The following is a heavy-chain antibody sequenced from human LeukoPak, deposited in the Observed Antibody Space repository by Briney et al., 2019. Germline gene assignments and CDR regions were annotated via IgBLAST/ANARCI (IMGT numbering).Heavy chain of an antibody. CDR2: IYYSGSP. D-gene: IGHD6-19*01. Sequence: SETLSLTCTVSGGSISSYYWSWIRQPPGKGLEWIGYIYYSGSPNYNPSLKRRVTISVDTSKNQFSLKLSSVTAADTAVYYCARRIAVAGFDAFDIWGQGTMVTVSS. CDR3: ARRIAVAGFDAFDI. J-gene: IGHJ3*02. V-gene: IGHV4-59*01. CDR1: GGSISSYY.